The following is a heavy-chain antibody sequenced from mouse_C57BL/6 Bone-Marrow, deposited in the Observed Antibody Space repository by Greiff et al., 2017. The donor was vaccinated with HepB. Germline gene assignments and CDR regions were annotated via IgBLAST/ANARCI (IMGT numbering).Heavy chain of an antibody. CDR2: IWGDGST. CDR3: APYYDGSSWYAMDY. Sequence: QVQLKESGPGLVAPSQSLSITCTVSGFSFTSSGVSWVRQPPGKGLEWLGVIWGDGSTTNHSALISRLSIRKDNSKSQVFLKLNSLQTDDTATYYGAPYYDGSSWYAMDYWGPGTSVTVSS. V-gene: IGHV2-3*01. CDR1: GFSFTSSG. D-gene: IGHD1-1*01. J-gene: IGHJ4*01.